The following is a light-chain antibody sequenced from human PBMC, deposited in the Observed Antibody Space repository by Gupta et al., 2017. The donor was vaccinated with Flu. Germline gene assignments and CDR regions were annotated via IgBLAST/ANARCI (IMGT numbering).Light chain of an antibody. CDR1: QSVFNNY. Sequence: SVLTQSPGTLSLSPGERATLSCTASQSVFNNYLAWYQQRPGQAPRLLIYDASSRAADIPDRFSGSGSGTDFTLTISRLEPEDFAVYYCQQYGSSPMYTFGQGTKLEIK. J-gene: IGKJ2*01. CDR3: QQYGSSPMYT. V-gene: IGKV3-20*01. CDR2: DAS.